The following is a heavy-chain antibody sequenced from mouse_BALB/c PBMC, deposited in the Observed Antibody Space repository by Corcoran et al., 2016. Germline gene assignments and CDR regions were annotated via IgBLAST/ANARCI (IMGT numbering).Heavy chain of an antibody. V-gene: IGHV8-8*01. CDR3: ARTWDEGYLDY. CDR2: IWWDDVQ. Sequence: QVTLKESGPGIFQPSQTLSLTCSFSGFSLSTSGMGVGWIRQPSGKGLEWLAHIWWDDVQRYSPALKSRLTISKATSNSQVFFKIASVDTADTATYYCARTWDEGYLDYWGQGTTLTVSS. CDR1: GFSLSTSGMG. D-gene: IGHD4-1*01. J-gene: IGHJ2*01.